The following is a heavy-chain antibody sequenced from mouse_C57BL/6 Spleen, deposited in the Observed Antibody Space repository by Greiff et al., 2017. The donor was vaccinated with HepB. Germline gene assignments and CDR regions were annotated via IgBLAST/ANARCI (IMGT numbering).Heavy chain of an antibody. D-gene: IGHD2-3*01. V-gene: IGHV1-22*01. Sequence: EVQLQESGPELVKPGASVKMSCKASGYTFTDYNMHWVKQSHGKSLEWIGYINPNNGGTSYNQKFKGKAPLTVNKSSSTAYMELRSLTSEDSAVYYCARGDGYYGYYYAMDYWGQGTSVTVSS. CDR1: GYTFTDYN. CDR2: INPNNGGT. CDR3: ARGDGYYGYYYAMDY. J-gene: IGHJ4*01.